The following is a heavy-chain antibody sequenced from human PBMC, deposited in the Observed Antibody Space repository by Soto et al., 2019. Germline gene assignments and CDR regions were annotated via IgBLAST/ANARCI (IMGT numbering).Heavy chain of an antibody. CDR3: ARDPSIVLMVYAVNWFDP. V-gene: IGHV1-18*01. Sequence: QVQLVQSGAEVKKPGASVKVSCKASGYTFTSYGISWVRQAPGQGLEWMGWISAYNGNTDYAQKLQGRVTMTTDTSTSTADMELRSLRSDDTAVYYCARDPSIVLMVYAVNWFDPWGQGTLVTVSS. D-gene: IGHD2-8*01. J-gene: IGHJ5*02. CDR2: ISAYNGNT. CDR1: GYTFTSYG.